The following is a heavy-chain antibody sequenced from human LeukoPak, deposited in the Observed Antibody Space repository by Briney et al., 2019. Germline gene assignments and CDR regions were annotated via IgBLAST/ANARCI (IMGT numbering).Heavy chain of an antibody. CDR2: ISSSSSTI. V-gene: IGHV3-48*04. Sequence: GGSLRLSCAASGFTFSSYSMNWVRQAPGKGLEWVSYISSSSSTIYYADSVKGRFTISRDNAKNSLYLQMNSLRAEDTAVYYCARAVGAGPYYYYGMDVWGQGTTVTVSS. J-gene: IGHJ6*02. D-gene: IGHD6-19*01. CDR1: GFTFSSYS. CDR3: ARAVGAGPYYYYGMDV.